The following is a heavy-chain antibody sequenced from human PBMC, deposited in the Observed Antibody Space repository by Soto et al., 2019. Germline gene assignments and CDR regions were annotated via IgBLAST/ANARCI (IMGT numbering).Heavy chain of an antibody. CDR3: TTEAAAPYNWFDP. Sequence: PGGSLRLSCAASGFTFSNAWMSWVRQAPGKGLEWVGRIKSKTDGGTTDYAAPVKGRFTISRDDSKNKLYLQMNSLKTEDTAVYYCTTEAAAPYNWFDPWGQGTLVTVSS. D-gene: IGHD6-13*01. CDR1: GFTFSNAW. CDR2: IKSKTDGGTT. V-gene: IGHV3-15*01. J-gene: IGHJ5*02.